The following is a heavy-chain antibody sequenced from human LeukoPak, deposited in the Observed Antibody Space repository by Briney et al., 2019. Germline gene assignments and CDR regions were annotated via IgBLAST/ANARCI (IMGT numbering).Heavy chain of an antibody. J-gene: IGHJ3*02. CDR2: IDYSGTT. CDR3: ARISSSWYGRDNDAFDI. V-gene: IGHV4-39*07. Sequence: SETLSLTCTVSGGSISSSSYYWVWIRQPPGKGLEWIGTIDYSGTTYYKPSLKSRVTISVDTSKNQFSLKLSSVTAADTAVYYCARISSSWYGRDNDAFDIWGQGTMVTVSS. CDR1: GGSISSSSYY. D-gene: IGHD6-13*01.